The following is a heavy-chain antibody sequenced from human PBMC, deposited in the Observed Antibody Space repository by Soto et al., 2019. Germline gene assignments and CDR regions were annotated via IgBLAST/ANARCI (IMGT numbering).Heavy chain of an antibody. V-gene: IGHV3-9*01. CDR2: ITWNSRVL. CDR1: RLNFDDFA. J-gene: IGHJ4*02. D-gene: IGHD3-3*01. Sequence: SGGSLRLSCVVTRLNFDDFAMHWVRQAPGKGLEWVSGITWNSRVLAYADSVKGRFTISRDNARNSLYLQTDSLRDEDSALYYCAQGRYEFWSPYYFDYWGQGTLVTVSS. CDR3: AQGRYEFWSPYYFDY.